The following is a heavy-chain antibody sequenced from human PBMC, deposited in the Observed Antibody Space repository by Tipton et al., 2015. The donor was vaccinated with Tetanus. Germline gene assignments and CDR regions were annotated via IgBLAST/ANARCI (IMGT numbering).Heavy chain of an antibody. Sequence: TLSLTCTVSGASFSSGDYYWSWIREPPGKDLEWIGYIYQTGTTYYNPSLKGRVTISMDRSNTQFSLRLDSLTAADTAVYYCARAAGFLGLTHDFWGRGTLVSVSS. CDR1: GASFSSGDYY. J-gene: IGHJ4*02. D-gene: IGHD2/OR15-2a*01. CDR2: IYQTGTT. CDR3: ARAAGFLGLTHDF. V-gene: IGHV4-30-4*08.